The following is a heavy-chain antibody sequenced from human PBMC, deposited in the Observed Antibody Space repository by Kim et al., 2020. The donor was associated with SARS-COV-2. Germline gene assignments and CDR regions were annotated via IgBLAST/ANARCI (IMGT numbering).Heavy chain of an antibody. J-gene: IGHJ4*02. CDR1: GGSLSTGSYF. Sequence: SETLSLTCTVSGGSLSTGSYFWSWIRQPPGKGLEWIAYIYYSGSTDYNPSLKSRVTISVDTSKNQFSLQLYSVTTADTAVYYCARGDGYSLDFEYWGQGT. CDR3: ARGDGYSLDFEY. CDR2: IYYSGST. V-gene: IGHV4-61*01. D-gene: IGHD2-15*01.